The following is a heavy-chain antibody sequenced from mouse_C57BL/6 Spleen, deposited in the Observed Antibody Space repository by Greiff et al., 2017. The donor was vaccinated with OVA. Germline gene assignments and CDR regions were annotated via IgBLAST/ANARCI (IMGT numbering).Heavy chain of an antibody. CDR3: AKDSSGPHYYAMDY. J-gene: IGHJ4*01. V-gene: IGHV1-80*01. D-gene: IGHD3-2*02. CDR2: IYPGAGDT. CDR1: GYAFSSYW. Sequence: VQRVESGAELVKPGASVKISCKASGYAFSSYWMNWVKQRPGKGLEWIGQIYPGAGDTNYHGKFKGKATLTADKSSSTAYMQLSSRTSEDSAVYFCAKDSSGPHYYAMDYWGQGTSVTVSS.